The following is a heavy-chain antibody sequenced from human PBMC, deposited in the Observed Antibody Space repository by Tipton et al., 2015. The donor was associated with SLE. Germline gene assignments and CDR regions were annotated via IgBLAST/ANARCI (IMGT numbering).Heavy chain of an antibody. Sequence: SLRLSCAASGFTFSSYAMTWVRQAPGKGLEWVSVLYISGYNALYADSVKGRFTFSRDNSKNTLYLQMNSLRAEDTAIYFCAIDAGWLRHTVDFWCKGTRVTVSS. CDR3: AIDAGWLRHTVDF. CDR2: LYISGYNA. CDR1: GFTFSSYA. D-gene: IGHD5-12*01. J-gene: IGHJ4*02. V-gene: IGHV3-23*03.